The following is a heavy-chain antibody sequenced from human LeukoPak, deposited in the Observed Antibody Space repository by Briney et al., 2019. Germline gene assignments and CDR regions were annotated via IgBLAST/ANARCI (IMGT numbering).Heavy chain of an antibody. D-gene: IGHD1-14*01. Sequence: SETLSLTCTVSGGSISSSSYYWGWIRQPPGKGLEWIGSIYYSGSTYYNPSLKSRVTISVDTSKNQFSLKLSSVTAADTAVYYCARFGNPERYYFDYWGQGTLVTVSS. CDR1: GGSISSSSYY. V-gene: IGHV4-39*01. J-gene: IGHJ4*02. CDR3: ARFGNPERYYFDY. CDR2: IYYSGST.